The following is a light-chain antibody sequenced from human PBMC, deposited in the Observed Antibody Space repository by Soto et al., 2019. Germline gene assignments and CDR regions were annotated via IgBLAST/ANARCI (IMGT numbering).Light chain of an antibody. Sequence: QSALTQPASVSGSPGQSITISCTGTSSDVGGYNYVSWYQQHPGKAPKLIIYEVTHPPSGVSNRFSGSKSDSTASLTIAGLQSEDEAEYYCSSFTSSSTRVFGTGTKLTVL. J-gene: IGLJ1*01. CDR2: EVT. CDR1: SSDVGGYNY. CDR3: SSFTSSSTRV. V-gene: IGLV2-14*03.